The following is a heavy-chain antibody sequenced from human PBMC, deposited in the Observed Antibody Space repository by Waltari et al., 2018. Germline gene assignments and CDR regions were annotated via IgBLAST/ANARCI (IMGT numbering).Heavy chain of an antibody. CDR3: ARGSAPIYYFDY. V-gene: IGHV4-38-2*02. J-gene: IGHJ4*02. CDR2: IYPSGST. CDR1: SIRSGYY. Sequence: SIRSGYYWGWIRQPPGKGLEWIGSIYPSGSTYYNPSLKSRVSISVDTSNNQFSLRLSSVTAADTAVYYCARGSAPIYYFDYWGQGTLVTVSS.